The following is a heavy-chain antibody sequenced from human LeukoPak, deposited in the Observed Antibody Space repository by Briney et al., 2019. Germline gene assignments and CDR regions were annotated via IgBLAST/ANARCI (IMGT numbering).Heavy chain of an antibody. J-gene: IGHJ2*01. Sequence: SETLSLTCTVSGGSISNYYWSWIRQSPGKGLEWIGYISDSGSTNYNPSLKSRVTILLDMSKNQFSLKLSSVTAADTAVYYCARARYFDLWGRGTLVTVSS. CDR1: GGSISNYY. V-gene: IGHV4-59*01. CDR3: ARARYFDL. CDR2: ISDSGST.